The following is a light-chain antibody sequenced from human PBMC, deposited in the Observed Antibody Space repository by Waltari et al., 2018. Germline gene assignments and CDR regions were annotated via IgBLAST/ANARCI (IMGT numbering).Light chain of an antibody. J-gene: IGLJ1*01. CDR3: QEGDSSTAV. CDR1: TLGEKY. CDR2: LDN. V-gene: IGLV3-1*01. Sequence: SYALTQPPPLSVSPGQTASITSSAETLGEKYAYWYHQKPGQSPLLVIYLDNIRPTRPNERFYGSNSGNTATLTIGGTEAVDEAYYYCQEGDSSTAVFGTGTKVTVL.